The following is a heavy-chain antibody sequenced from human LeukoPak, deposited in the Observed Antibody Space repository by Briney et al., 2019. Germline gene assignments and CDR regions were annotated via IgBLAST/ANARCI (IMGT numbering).Heavy chain of an antibody. CDR1: GGSISSGDYY. Sequence: SETLSLTCTVSGGSISSGDYYWSWIRHPPGKGLEWIGYIYYSGSTYYNPSLKSRVTISVDTSKNQFSLKLSSVTAADTAVYYCARARRRTFDYWGQGTLVTVSS. V-gene: IGHV4-30-4*01. CDR3: ARARRRTFDY. CDR2: IYYSGST. J-gene: IGHJ4*02.